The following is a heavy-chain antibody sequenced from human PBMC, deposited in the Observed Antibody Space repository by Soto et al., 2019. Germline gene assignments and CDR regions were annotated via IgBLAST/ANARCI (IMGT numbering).Heavy chain of an antibody. J-gene: IGHJ3*02. CDR2: IYYSGST. CDR1: GGSISSYY. V-gene: IGHV4-59*01. D-gene: IGHD3-22*01. Sequence: LETLSLTCTVAGGSISSYYWSWIRQPPGKGLEWIGYIYYSGSTNYNPSLKSRVTISVDTSKNQFSLKLSSVTAADTAVYYCARTLYDSSGSPTDAFDIWGQGTMVTVSS. CDR3: ARTLYDSSGSPTDAFDI.